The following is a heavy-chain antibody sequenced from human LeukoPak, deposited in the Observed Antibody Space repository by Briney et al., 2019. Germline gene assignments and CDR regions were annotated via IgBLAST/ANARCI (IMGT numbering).Heavy chain of an antibody. V-gene: IGHV3-48*03. CDR2: ISPSDPTI. CDR1: GFTFSSYQ. Sequence: PGESLRLSCAASGFTFSSYQMHWVRQAPEKGLEWVSYISPSDPTIYYADSVKGRFTISRDNAKSSLYLQMNSLRAEDTAVYYCAREGSYYFDCWGQGTLVTVSS. J-gene: IGHJ4*02. CDR3: AREGSYYFDC.